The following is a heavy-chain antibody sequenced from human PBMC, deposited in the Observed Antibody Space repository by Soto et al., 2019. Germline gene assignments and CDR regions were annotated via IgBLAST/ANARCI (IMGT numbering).Heavy chain of an antibody. J-gene: IGHJ6*02. CDR1: SASISSSSYT. D-gene: IGHD2-2*01. Sequence: SETLSLTCTVSSASISSSSYTWGWIRQPPGKGLELIGSIYYSGTTYYNPSLNSRVTVSVDTSKNQFSLKVTSVTAADTAVYYCARLHGYCISSSCHGHYAMDVWGQGTTVTVSS. CDR2: IYYSGTT. V-gene: IGHV4-39*01. CDR3: ARLHGYCISSSCHGHYAMDV.